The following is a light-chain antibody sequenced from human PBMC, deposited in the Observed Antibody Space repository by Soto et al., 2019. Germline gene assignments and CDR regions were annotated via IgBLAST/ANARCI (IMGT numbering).Light chain of an antibody. CDR1: QTLLHSNGYTY. CDR3: MQGLRPMYT. CDR2: LGS. V-gene: IGKV2-28*01. J-gene: IGKJ2*01. Sequence: IALTQSPLSLSVTPGEPASISCRSSQTLLHSNGYTYLIWYLQKPGQSPQLLIYLGSSRASGVTDRFSGSGSGTDFTLKINRVQAEDVGVFYCMQGLRPMYTFGQGTKLEIK.